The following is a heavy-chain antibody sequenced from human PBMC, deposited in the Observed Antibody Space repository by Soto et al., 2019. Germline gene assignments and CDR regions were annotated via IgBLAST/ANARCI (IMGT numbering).Heavy chain of an antibody. CDR1: GVTCKDYG. V-gene: IGHV3-30*03. D-gene: IGHD3-16*01. J-gene: IGHJ2*01. CDR3: ARDGWGSNWYFDL. Sequence: PGGSLRLSCVAPGVTCKDYGMHWVRQAPGKGLEWVAVISYDGKQTYYADSVKGRFTISKDKSKRTLFLQMNSLRVDDTAVYYCARDGWGSNWYFDLWGRGTLVTVSS. CDR2: ISYDGKQT.